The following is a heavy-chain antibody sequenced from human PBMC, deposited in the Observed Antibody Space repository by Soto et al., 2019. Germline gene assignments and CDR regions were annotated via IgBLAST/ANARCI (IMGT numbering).Heavy chain of an antibody. CDR3: ARSVGYYYYGMDV. J-gene: IGHJ6*02. CDR1: GDSIRSGDYY. CDR2: IYYSGST. V-gene: IGHV4-30-4*01. D-gene: IGHD1-26*01. Sequence: QVHLEESGPGLVKPSQTLSLTCTVLGDSIRSGDYYWNWIRQPPGRGLEWIGYIYYSGSTYYNPSLKSRLTMSVDTSKNQFSLRLSSVIAADTAVYYCARSVGYYYYGMDVWGRGTTVIVSS.